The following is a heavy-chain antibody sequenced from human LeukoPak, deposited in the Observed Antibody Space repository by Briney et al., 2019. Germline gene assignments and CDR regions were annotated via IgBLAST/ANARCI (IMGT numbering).Heavy chain of an antibody. J-gene: IGHJ5*02. Sequence: ASVKVSCKASGYTFTSYDINWVRQATGRGLEWMGWMNPNSGNTGYAQKFQGRVTMNRNTSISTAYMELSSLRSEDTAVYYCARWGSSTSCYDPWGQGTLVTVSS. CDR3: ARWGSSTSCYDP. CDR1: GYTFTSYD. CDR2: MNPNSGNT. D-gene: IGHD2-2*01. V-gene: IGHV1-8*01.